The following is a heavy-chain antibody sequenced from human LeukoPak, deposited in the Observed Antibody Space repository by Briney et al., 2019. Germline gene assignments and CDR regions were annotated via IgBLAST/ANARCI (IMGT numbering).Heavy chain of an antibody. J-gene: IGHJ6*03. CDR3: ARDRLAVAGTTDYYYYYYMDV. D-gene: IGHD6-19*01. Sequence: ASVKVSCKASGGTFSSYAISWVRQAPGQGLEWMGGIIPIFGTANYAQKFQGRVTITADESTSTASVELSSLRSEDTAVYYCARDRLAVAGTTDYYYYYYMDVWGKGNTVTVSS. V-gene: IGHV1-69*13. CDR1: GGTFSSYA. CDR2: IIPIFGTA.